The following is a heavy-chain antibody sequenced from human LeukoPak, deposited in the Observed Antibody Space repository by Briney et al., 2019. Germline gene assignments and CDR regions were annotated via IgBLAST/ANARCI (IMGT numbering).Heavy chain of an antibody. V-gene: IGHV4-39*01. Sequence: KPSETLSLTCTVSGGSISSSLYYWGWIRQPPGKGLGWIGSIYSGSTYYNPSLKSRVTISVDTSKNQFSLKLSSVTAAVTAVYYCARSPIIRGVMGWFDPWGQGTLVTVSS. J-gene: IGHJ5*02. CDR3: ARSPIIRGVMGWFDP. D-gene: IGHD3-10*01. CDR2: IYSGST. CDR1: GGSISSSLYY.